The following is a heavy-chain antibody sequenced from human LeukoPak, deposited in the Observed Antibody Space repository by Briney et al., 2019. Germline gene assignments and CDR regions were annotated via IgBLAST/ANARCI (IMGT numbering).Heavy chain of an antibody. D-gene: IGHD1-14*01. Sequence: SETLSLTCTVSGGSISSYYWSWIRQPPGKGLEWIGYIYYSGSTNYNPSLKSRVTISVDTSKNQFSLKLSSVTAADTAVYYCARGFISPGITERWGQGTLVTVSS. CDR2: IYYSGST. CDR1: GGSISSYY. V-gene: IGHV4-59*01. CDR3: ARGFISPGITER. J-gene: IGHJ4*02.